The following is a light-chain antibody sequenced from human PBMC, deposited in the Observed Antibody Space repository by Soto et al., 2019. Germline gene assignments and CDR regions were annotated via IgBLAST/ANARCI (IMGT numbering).Light chain of an antibody. V-gene: IGLV2-23*02. CDR2: EVS. CDR1: SSDVGSYNL. J-gene: IGLJ3*02. Sequence: SALTQPASVSGSPGQSITISCTGTSSDVGSYNLVSWYQQHPGKAPKLMIYEVSKRPSGVSNRFSGSKSGNTASLTISGLQAEDEADYYCCSYAGSSRVFGGGTKVTVL. CDR3: CSYAGSSRV.